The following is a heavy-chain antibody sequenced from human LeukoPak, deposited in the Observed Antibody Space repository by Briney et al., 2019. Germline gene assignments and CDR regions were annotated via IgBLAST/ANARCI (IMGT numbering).Heavy chain of an antibody. CDR1: GYTFTGYY. V-gene: IGHV1-69*05. CDR3: ARDNPPALYSSGWYGNQGDY. J-gene: IGHJ4*02. CDR2: IIPIFGTA. D-gene: IGHD6-19*01. Sequence: ASVKVSCKASGYTFTGYYMHWVRQAPGQGLEWMGRIIPIFGTANYAQKFQGRVTITTDESTSTAYMELSSLRSEDTAVYYCARDNPPALYSSGWYGNQGDYWGQGTLVTVSS.